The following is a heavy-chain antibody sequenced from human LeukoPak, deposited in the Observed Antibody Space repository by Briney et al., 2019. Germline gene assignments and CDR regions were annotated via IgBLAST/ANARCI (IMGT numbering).Heavy chain of an antibody. Sequence: GGFLRLSCAASGFTFSDYYMSWIRQAPGKGLEWVSYISSSGSTIYYADSVKGRFTISRDNAKNSLYLQMNSLRAEDTAVYYCARDKRTGDSYFDSWGQGTLVTVSS. D-gene: IGHD7-27*01. CDR1: GFTFSDYY. J-gene: IGHJ4*02. V-gene: IGHV3-11*01. CDR3: ARDKRTGDSYFDS. CDR2: ISSSGSTI.